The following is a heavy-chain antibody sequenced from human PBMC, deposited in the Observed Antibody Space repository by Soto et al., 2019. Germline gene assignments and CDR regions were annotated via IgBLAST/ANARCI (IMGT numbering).Heavy chain of an antibody. V-gene: IGHV3-11*06. Sequence: QVHLVESGGGLVKPGGSLRLSCAASGFTFSDYYMSWIRQAPGKGLEWVSDISNRGGSTNYADYVKGRFTVSRENAKNSLYRQMNNLTADDTAVYYCAIVAAYGNYRFNYWGQGALVTVSS. CDR1: GFTFSDYY. D-gene: IGHD4-17*01. CDR3: AIVAAYGNYRFNY. CDR2: ISNRGGST. J-gene: IGHJ4*02.